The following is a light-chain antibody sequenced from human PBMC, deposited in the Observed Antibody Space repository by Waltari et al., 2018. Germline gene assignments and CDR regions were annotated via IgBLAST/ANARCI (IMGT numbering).Light chain of an antibody. J-gene: IGKJ1*01. V-gene: IGKV3-20*01. CDR1: QSIGRY. CDR2: EAS. CDR3: QNHERLPAT. Sequence: EIMMTQSPGTLSLSPGERDTLSCRASQSIGRYLVWYQQKPGQAPRLLMYEASRRATGIPDRFSGSGSGTDFSLTISRLEPEDFAVYYCQNHERLPATFGQGTKVEIK.